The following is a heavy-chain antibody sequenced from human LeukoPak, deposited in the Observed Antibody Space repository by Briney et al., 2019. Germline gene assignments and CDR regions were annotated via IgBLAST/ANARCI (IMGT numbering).Heavy chain of an antibody. J-gene: IGHJ3*02. CDR1: GFTFSSYW. CDR3: STGSGHAFDI. V-gene: IGHV3-74*01. CDR2: INSDGSST. Sequence: GGSLRLSCAASGFTFSSYWMHWVRQVPGKGLVWVSRINSDGSSTSYADSVKGRFTISRDNAKNTLYVQMNSLRAEDTAEYYCSTGSGHAFDIWGRGTMVTVSS. D-gene: IGHD3-10*01.